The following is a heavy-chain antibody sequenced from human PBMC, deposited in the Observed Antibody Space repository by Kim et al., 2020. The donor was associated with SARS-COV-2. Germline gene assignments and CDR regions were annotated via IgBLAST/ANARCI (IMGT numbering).Heavy chain of an antibody. CDR2: INHSGST. Sequence: SETLSLTCAVYGGTFSGYYWSWIRQPPGKGLEWIGEINHSGSTNYNPSLKSRVTISVDTSKNQFSLKLSSVTAADTAVYHCARGSRYNWKPPRYYYYGMDVWGQGTTVTVSS. CDR3: ARGSRYNWKPPRYYYYGMDV. V-gene: IGHV4-34*01. CDR1: GGTFSGYY. D-gene: IGHD1-20*01. J-gene: IGHJ6*02.